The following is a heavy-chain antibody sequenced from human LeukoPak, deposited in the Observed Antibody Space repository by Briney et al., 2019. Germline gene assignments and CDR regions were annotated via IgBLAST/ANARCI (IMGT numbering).Heavy chain of an antibody. CDR1: GYSFTSYW. CDR2: IYPGDSDT. D-gene: IGHD3-3*01. J-gene: IGHJ3*02. CDR3: ARGRITIFGVADAFDI. V-gene: IGHV5-51*01. Sequence: GESLKISCKGSGYSFTSYWIDWVRQMPGKGLEWMGIIYPGDSDTRYSPSFQGQVTISADKSISTAYLQWSSLKASDTAMYYCARGRITIFGVADAFDIWGQGTMVTVSS.